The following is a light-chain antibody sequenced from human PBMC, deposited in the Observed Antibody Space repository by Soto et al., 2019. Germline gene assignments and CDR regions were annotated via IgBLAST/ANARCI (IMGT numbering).Light chain of an antibody. CDR2: AAS. V-gene: IGKV1-39*01. J-gene: IGKJ4*01. CDR1: QSISSY. Sequence: DIQMTQSPSSLSASVGDRVTITCRASQSISSYLNWYQQKPGKAPKLLIYAASSLQSGVPSRFSGSGSGTDFTLTISSLQPEECATYYCQQSYSTPPSSRTFGGGTKVEIK. CDR3: QQSYSTPPSSRT.